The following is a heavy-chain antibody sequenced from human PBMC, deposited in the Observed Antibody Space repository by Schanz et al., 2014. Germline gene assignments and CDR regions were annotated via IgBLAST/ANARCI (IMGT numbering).Heavy chain of an antibody. CDR2: INPNSGET. V-gene: IGHV1-2*02. J-gene: IGHJ5*02. D-gene: IGHD6-13*01. CDR3: ARDPYSTPPFHWFDP. Sequence: QVHLVQSESELKNPGASVKVSCKASGDTFTRYHMHWVRQAPGQGLEWMGWINPNSGETNYEQKFKGRVTMTRDTSINTAYMELSRLRSDDTAVYYCARDPYSTPPFHWFDPWGQGTLVTVSS. CDR1: GDTFTRYH.